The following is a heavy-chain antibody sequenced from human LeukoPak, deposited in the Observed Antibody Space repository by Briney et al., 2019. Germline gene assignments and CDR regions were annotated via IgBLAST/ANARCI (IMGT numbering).Heavy chain of an antibody. CDR3: ATLLRSAFDI. V-gene: IGHV1-18*01. Sequence: ASVKVSCKASGYTFTSYGISWVRQAPGQGLEWMGWISAYNGNTNYAQKFQGRVTMTEDTSTDTAYMELSSLRSEDTAVYYCATLLRSAFDIWGQGTMVTVSS. CDR2: ISAYNGNT. CDR1: GYTFTSYG. J-gene: IGHJ3*02.